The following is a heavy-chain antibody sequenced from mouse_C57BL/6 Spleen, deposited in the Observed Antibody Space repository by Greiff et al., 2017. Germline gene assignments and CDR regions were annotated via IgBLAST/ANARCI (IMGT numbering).Heavy chain of an antibody. CDR2: IDPNSGGT. V-gene: IGHV1-72*01. CDR3: ARGRTNYSNYYWYFDV. D-gene: IGHD2-5*01. Sequence: VQLQQPGAELVKPGASVKLSCKASGYTFTSYWMHWVKQRPGRGLEWIGRIDPNSGGTKYNEKFKSKATLTVDKPSSTAYMPLSSLTSEDSAVYDGARGRTNYSNYYWYFDVWGTGTTVTVSS. CDR1: GYTFTSYW. J-gene: IGHJ1*03.